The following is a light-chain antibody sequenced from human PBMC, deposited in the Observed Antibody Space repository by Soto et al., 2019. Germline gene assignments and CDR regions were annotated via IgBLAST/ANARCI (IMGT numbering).Light chain of an antibody. V-gene: IGKV1-33*01. J-gene: IGKJ5*01. CDR2: DAS. CDR1: QDISNY. CDR3: QQYDNFPRAIN. Sequence: DIQLTQSHSTLSGSLGERVTIXCRASQDISNYLHWYQQKPGKAPKLLIYDASNLETGVPSRFSGSGSGTDFTFTISSLQPEDIATYYCQQYDNFPRAINFGQGTRLEIK.